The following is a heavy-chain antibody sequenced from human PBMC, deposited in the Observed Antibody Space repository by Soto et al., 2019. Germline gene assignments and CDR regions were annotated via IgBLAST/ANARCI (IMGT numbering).Heavy chain of an antibody. Sequence: GGSLRLSCAASGFTFSSYAMSWVRQAPGKGLEWVSAISGSGGSTYYADSAKGRFTISRDNSKNTLYLQMNSLRAEDTDVYACANVVYPPIGCSSWSFDYWGQGTLVTVSS. CDR2: ISGSGGST. CDR1: GFTFSSYA. V-gene: IGHV3-23*01. J-gene: IGHJ4*02. CDR3: ANVVYPPIGCSSWSFDY. D-gene: IGHD6-13*01.